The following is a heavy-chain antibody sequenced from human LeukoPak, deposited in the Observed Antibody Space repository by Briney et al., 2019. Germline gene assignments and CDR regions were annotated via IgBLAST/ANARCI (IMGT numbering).Heavy chain of an antibody. Sequence: GASVKVSCKASGFTFTSSAMQWVRQARGQRLEWIGWIVVGSGNTNYAQKFQERVTITRDMSTSTAYMELSSLRSEDTAVYYCAAAPHSTTKYIVGAKDGAFDIWGQGTMVTVSS. CDR2: IVVGSGNT. V-gene: IGHV1-58*02. J-gene: IGHJ3*02. CDR1: GFTFTSSA. CDR3: AAAPHSTTKYIVGAKDGAFDI. D-gene: IGHD1-26*01.